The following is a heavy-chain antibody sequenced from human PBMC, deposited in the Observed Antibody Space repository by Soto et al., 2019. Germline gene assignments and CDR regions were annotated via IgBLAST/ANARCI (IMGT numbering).Heavy chain of an antibody. CDR2: IIPIFGTA. CDR3: ASMMVVVTTPGWFDP. V-gene: IGHV1-69*12. Sequence: QVQLVQSGAEVKKPGSSVKVSCKASGGTFSSYAISWVRQAPGQGLEWMGGIIPIFGTANYAQKFQGRVTITADESTSTASRELSGLRSEDTTVYYCASMMVVVTTPGWFDPWGQGTLVTVSS. J-gene: IGHJ5*02. D-gene: IGHD3-22*01. CDR1: GGTFSSYA.